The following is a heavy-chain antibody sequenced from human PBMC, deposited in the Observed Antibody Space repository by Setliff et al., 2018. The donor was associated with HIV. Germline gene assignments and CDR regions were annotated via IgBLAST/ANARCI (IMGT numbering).Heavy chain of an antibody. Sequence: ASVKVSCKAFGFVVSGYYMNWVRQAPGQGLEWMGRINPNNGVANYAETFQGRVTMTLDTSISTAYLELNRLTSDDTAVYYCARPRVFDSFDVWGQGTMGTVS. V-gene: IGHV1-2*06. CDR3: ARPRVFDSFDV. J-gene: IGHJ3*01. CDR1: GFVVSGYY. CDR2: INPNNGVA.